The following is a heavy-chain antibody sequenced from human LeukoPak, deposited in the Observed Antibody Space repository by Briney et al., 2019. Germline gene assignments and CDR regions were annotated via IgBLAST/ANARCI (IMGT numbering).Heavy chain of an antibody. Sequence: SETLSLTCAAYGGSFSGYYWSWIRQPPGKGLEWIGSIYHSGSTYYNPSLKSRVTISVDTSKNQFSLKLSSVTAADTAVYYCARQTYGSGSYYYYYMDVWGKGTTVTVSS. CDR3: ARQTYGSGSYYYYYMDV. CDR1: GGSFSGYY. D-gene: IGHD3-10*01. J-gene: IGHJ6*03. CDR2: IYHSGST. V-gene: IGHV4-34*01.